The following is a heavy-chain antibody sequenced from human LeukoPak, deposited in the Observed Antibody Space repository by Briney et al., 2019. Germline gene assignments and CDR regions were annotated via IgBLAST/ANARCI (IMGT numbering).Heavy chain of an antibody. CDR1: GFTFSSYS. J-gene: IGHJ4*02. V-gene: IGHV3-21*06. D-gene: IGHD2-2*01. CDR3: IVIPPAKAPN. Sequence: GGSLRLSCAPSGFTFSSYSMNWVRQAPGKGLEWVSSISSDSSYMYSADSVKGRFTISRDNAKNSLYLQMNSLRAEDTAIYYCIVIPPAKAPNWGQGTLVTVSS. CDR2: ISSDSSYM.